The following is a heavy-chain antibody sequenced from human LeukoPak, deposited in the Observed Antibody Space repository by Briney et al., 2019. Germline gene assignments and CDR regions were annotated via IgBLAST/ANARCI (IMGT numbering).Heavy chain of an antibody. CDR1: RHTFNSYG. V-gene: IGHV1-18*01. Sequence: ASVKVSCKTSRHTFNSYGVSWVRQAPGQGPEWMGWISAYNGNTNYAKKLLGRLTLTTDTSTSTVYMELRSLRSDDTAIYYCASPRGSRGTYDFWSGYDNYFDPWGQGTLVTVSS. CDR2: ISAYNGNT. D-gene: IGHD3-3*01. J-gene: IGHJ5*02. CDR3: ASPRGSRGTYDFWSGYDNYFDP.